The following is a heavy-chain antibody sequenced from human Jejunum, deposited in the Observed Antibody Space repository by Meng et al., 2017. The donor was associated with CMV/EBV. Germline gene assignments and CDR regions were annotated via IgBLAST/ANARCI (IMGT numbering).Heavy chain of an antibody. CDR3: ARGDPPSNGVPAANYYYYYGMDV. D-gene: IGHD2-2*01. CDR2: IIPIFGTA. J-gene: IGHJ6*02. V-gene: IGHV1-69*05. Sequence: WVRQAPGQGLEWMGGIIPIFGTANYAQKFQGRVTITTDESTSTAYMELSSLRSEDTAVYYCARGDPPSNGVPAANYYYYYGMDVWGQGTTVTVSS.